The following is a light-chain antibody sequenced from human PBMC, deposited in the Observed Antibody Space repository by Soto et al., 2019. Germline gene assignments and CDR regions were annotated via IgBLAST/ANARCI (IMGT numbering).Light chain of an antibody. Sequence: EIVLTQSPGTLSLSPGERATLSCRASQSVSSSYLAWYQQKPGQAPRLLIYGASSRATGIPDRFSGSGSGTDFTLTISRLEPEDFAVYYCQQYGSSTSSTFGGGTKVEIK. V-gene: IGKV3-20*01. CDR2: GAS. J-gene: IGKJ4*01. CDR1: QSVSSSY. CDR3: QQYGSSTSST.